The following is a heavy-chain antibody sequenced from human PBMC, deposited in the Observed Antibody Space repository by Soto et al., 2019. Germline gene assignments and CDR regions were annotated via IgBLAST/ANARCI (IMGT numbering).Heavy chain of an antibody. CDR1: GVTFSNYA. D-gene: IGHD3-10*01. Sequence: QVQLVQSGAEVKKPGSSVKVSCKASGVTFSNYALISWVRQAPGQGLEWMGGIIPIDATVNYAQKFQGRITITADESTTTAYMDLGSLRSEDTAVYYCARDLLGFGYTYADVWGQGTTVTVSS. CDR3: ARDLLGFGYTYADV. V-gene: IGHV1-69*12. CDR2: IIPIDATV. J-gene: IGHJ6*01.